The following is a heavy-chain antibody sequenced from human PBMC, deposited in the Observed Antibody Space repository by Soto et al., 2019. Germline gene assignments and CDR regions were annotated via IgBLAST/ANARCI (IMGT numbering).Heavy chain of an antibody. J-gene: IGHJ6*03. Sequence: EVQLVESGGGLVQPGGSQRLSCAASGFTFSSYWMHWVRQAPGKGLVWVSRINSDGSTTNYADSVKGRFTISRDIAKNTLYLQMNSLRAEDTAVYYCARSACGDYFYYYYMDVWGKGTTVTVSS. CDR1: GFTFSSYW. CDR2: INSDGSTT. CDR3: ARSACGDYFYYYYMDV. V-gene: IGHV3-74*01. D-gene: IGHD4-17*01.